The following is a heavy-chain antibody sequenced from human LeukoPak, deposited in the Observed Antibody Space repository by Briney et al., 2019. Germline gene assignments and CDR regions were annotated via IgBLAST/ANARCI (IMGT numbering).Heavy chain of an antibody. CDR2: INHSGST. CDR3: ARGLRLWLRFPFDY. J-gene: IGHJ4*02. Sequence: SETLSLTCAVYGGSFSGYYWSWIRQPPGKGLEWIGEINHSGSTNYNPSLKGRVTISVDTSKNQFSLKLSSVTAADTAVYYCARGLRLWLRFPFDYWGQGTLVTVSS. CDR1: GGSFSGYY. V-gene: IGHV4-34*01. D-gene: IGHD2-21*01.